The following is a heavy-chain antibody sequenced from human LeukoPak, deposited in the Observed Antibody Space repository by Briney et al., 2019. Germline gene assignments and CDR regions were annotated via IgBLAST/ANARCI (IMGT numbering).Heavy chain of an antibody. J-gene: IGHJ4*02. CDR2: IYSGGNT. CDR1: GFIVSSNY. V-gene: IGHV3-53*05. CDR3: AKDSGYSSSWYDY. Sequence: GGSLRLTCTASGFIVSSNYMSWVRQAPGKGLEWVSVIYSGGNTYYADSVKGRFTISRDNAKKTLYLQMNSLRPEDTALYYCAKDSGYSSSWYDYWGQGTLVTVSS. D-gene: IGHD6-13*01.